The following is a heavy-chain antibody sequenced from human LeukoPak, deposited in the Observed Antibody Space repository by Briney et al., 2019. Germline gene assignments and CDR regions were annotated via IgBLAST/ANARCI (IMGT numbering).Heavy chain of an antibody. CDR3: ARGCSSTSCYYYYYYYYMDV. Sequence: GGSLRLSCAASGFTFSSYAMHWVRQAPGKGLEWVALISYDGSNKYYADSVKGRFTISRDNAKNSLYLQMNSLRAEDTAVYYCARGCSSTSCYYYYYYYYMDVWGKGTTVTVSS. CDR1: GFTFSSYA. D-gene: IGHD2-2*01. J-gene: IGHJ6*03. V-gene: IGHV3-30*04. CDR2: ISYDGSNK.